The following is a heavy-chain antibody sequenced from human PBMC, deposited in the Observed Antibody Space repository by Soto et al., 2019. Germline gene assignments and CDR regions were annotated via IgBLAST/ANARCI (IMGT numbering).Heavy chain of an antibody. CDR2: IAASGIST. V-gene: IGHV3-23*01. D-gene: IGHD3-9*01. CDR3: ASMTIFYQRTAMSDY. CDR1: GFTFADFA. J-gene: IGHJ4*02. Sequence: EVQLLESGGGLVQPGVSLRLACAASGFTFADFAMTWVRQAPGKGLEWISTIAASGISTYYADSVKGRFTISRENSEKMLYLQMTSRRPDNTAVYYCASMTIFYQRTAMSDYRGQGTLVTVSS.